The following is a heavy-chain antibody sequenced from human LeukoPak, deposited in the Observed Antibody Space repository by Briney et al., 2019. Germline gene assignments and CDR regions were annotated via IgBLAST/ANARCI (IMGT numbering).Heavy chain of an antibody. CDR3: AKGYCGSGSYGWFDP. Sequence: GGTLRLSCAASGFTFSSSGMIWVRQAPGKGLEWVSAISGSGDRTYHADSVKGRFTISRDNSKNTLYLHMNSLRAEDTAVYYCAKGYCGSGSYGWFDPWGQGTLVTVSS. D-gene: IGHD3-10*01. V-gene: IGHV3-23*01. CDR2: ISGSGDRT. CDR1: GFTFSSSG. J-gene: IGHJ5*02.